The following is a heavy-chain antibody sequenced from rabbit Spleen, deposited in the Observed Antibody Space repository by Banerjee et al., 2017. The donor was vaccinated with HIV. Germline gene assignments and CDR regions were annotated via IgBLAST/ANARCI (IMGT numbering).Heavy chain of an antibody. D-gene: IGHD4-1*01. CDR3: ARVAVAGVDWLNL. Sequence: WVNGRFTISRSTSLNTVTLQLNSLTAADTATYFCARVAVAGVDWLNLWGQGTLVTVS. V-gene: IGHV1S47*01. J-gene: IGHJ5*01.